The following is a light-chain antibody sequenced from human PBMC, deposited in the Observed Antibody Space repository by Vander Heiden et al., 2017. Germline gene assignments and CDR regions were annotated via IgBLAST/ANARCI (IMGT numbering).Light chain of an antibody. J-gene: IGKJ1*01. CDR3: HQSDSTSWT. Sequence: DIQVTQSSSSLSASVGDRVTITCRASQSISSYLNWYQQKPGKAPKLLIYAASSVQSGVPSRFSGSGSGTDFTLTISSLQPEDFATYYCHQSDSTSWTFGQGTKVEIK. CDR2: AAS. CDR1: QSISSY. V-gene: IGKV1-39*01.